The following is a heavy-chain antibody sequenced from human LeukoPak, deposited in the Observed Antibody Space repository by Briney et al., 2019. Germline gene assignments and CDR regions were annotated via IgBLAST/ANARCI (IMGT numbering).Heavy chain of an antibody. CDR3: ARGYGDYAFYYYMDG. J-gene: IGHJ6*03. V-gene: IGHV4-31*03. CDR2: IDYRGST. CDR1: GGPMSSGGYH. D-gene: IGHD4-17*01. Sequence: IPSHPLSLTCSASGGPMSSGGYHCSSIRQHPAKGLEWIGYIDYRGSTYYNPSLKSRVTISVDTSKNQFSLKLSSVTAADTAVYYCARGYGDYAFYYYMDGWGKGTTVTVSS.